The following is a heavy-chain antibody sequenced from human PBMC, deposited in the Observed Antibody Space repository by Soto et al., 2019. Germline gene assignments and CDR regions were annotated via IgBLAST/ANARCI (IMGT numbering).Heavy chain of an antibody. V-gene: IGHV3-30*18. CDR2: ISLDGNYK. CDR3: AKGVEANWGFYYGMDV. J-gene: IGHJ6*02. D-gene: IGHD7-27*01. Sequence: QVQLVESGGGVVQPGSSLRLSCLASGFMFSDYGMHWVRQTPGRGLGWVAVISLDGNYKYYAKSVKGRFTFARDNSKNTLSLQMNSLRVEDTAVYYCAKGVEANWGFYYGMDVWGQGTTVTVSS. CDR1: GFMFSDYG.